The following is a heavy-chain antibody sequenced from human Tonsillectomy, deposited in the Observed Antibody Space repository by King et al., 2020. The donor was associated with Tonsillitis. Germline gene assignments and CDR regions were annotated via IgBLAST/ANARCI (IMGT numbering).Heavy chain of an antibody. V-gene: IGHV1-46*01. D-gene: IGHD3-22*01. CDR3: AGDSTDYYYAFDI. Sequence: QLVQSGAEVKKPGASVKVSCKASGYTFTSYYMHWVRQAPGQGLEWMGIINPSGGSTSYAQKFQGRVTMTRDTSTSTVYMELSSLRSEDTAVYYCAGDSTDYYYAFDIWGQGTMVTVSS. CDR2: INPSGGST. CDR1: GYTFTSYY. J-gene: IGHJ3*02.